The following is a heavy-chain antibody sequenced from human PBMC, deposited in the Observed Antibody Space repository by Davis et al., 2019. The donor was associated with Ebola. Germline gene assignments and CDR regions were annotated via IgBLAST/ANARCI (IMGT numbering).Heavy chain of an antibody. CDR1: GYTFTSYY. Sequence: ASVKVSCKASGYTFTSYYMHWVRQAPGQGLEWMGIINPSGGSTNYAQKFQGRVTITADESTSTAYMELSSLRSEDTAVYYCARDRVSGWYGGDYWGQGTLVTVSS. CDR2: INPSGGST. CDR3: ARDRVSGWYGGDY. V-gene: IGHV1-46*01. D-gene: IGHD6-19*01. J-gene: IGHJ4*02.